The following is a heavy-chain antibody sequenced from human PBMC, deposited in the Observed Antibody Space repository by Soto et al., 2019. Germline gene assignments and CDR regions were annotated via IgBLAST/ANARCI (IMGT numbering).Heavy chain of an antibody. CDR2: INTDGSST. CDR1: GFTFSSFW. J-gene: IGHJ4*02. V-gene: IGHV3-74*01. Sequence: EVQLVESGGGLVQPGGSLRLSCAVSGFTFSSFWMHWVRQAPGEGLVWVSRINTDGSSTSYADSVKGRFTIARDNATNTLYLQMNRLRVEDTAMYYCAKRGVGTFGLSYWGQGTLVTVSS. CDR3: AKRGVGTFGLSY. D-gene: IGHD3-10*01.